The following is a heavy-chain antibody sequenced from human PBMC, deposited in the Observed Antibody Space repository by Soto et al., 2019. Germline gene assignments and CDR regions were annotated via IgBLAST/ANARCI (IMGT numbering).Heavy chain of an antibody. V-gene: IGHV3-23*01. CDR3: AQVGESFRYYFDY. Sequence: EVQLLESGGGLVQPGGSLTLSCAASGFTFNNYAMNWVRQAPGKGLEWVSAISGSGDKTYYADSVKGRFTISRDITKNVVYLQMNSLRADDTAVYYCAQVGESFRYYFDYWGQGTLVTVSS. J-gene: IGHJ4*02. CDR1: GFTFNNYA. CDR2: ISGSGDKT. D-gene: IGHD2-21*01.